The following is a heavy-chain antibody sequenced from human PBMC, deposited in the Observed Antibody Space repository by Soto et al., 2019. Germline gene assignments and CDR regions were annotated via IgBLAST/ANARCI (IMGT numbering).Heavy chain of an antibody. V-gene: IGHV5-51*01. CDR3: ARQEGTVNVPDY. Sequence: GESLKISCKGSGYSFTNDWIGWVRQMPGKGLEWMGIIYPADSDTRYSPSFRGQVTISADKSISTAYLQWSSLKASDTAMYYCARQEGTVNVPDYWGQGTLVTVSS. J-gene: IGHJ4*02. CDR1: GYSFTNDW. D-gene: IGHD4-4*01. CDR2: IYPADSDT.